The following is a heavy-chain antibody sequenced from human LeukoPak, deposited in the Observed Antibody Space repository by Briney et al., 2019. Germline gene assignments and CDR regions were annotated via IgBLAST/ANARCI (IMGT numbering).Heavy chain of an antibody. Sequence: GGSLILSCAASGFTFSSYEMNWVRQAPGKGLEWVSYISSSGSTIYYADSVKGRFTISRDNAKNSLYLQMNSLRAEDTAVYYCARDPLPYYDILTGPYWGQGTLVTVSS. V-gene: IGHV3-48*03. CDR3: ARDPLPYYDILTGPY. J-gene: IGHJ4*02. D-gene: IGHD3-9*01. CDR1: GFTFSSYE. CDR2: ISSSGSTI.